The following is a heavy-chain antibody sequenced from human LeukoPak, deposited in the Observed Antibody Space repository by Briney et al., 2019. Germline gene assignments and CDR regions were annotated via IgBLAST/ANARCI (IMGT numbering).Heavy chain of an antibody. CDR3: ARDIGKDSSSWYWFDP. D-gene: IGHD6-13*01. J-gene: IGHJ5*02. CDR2: ISSSSSYI. Sequence: PGGSLRLSCAASGSTFSSYSMNWVRQAPGKGLEWVSSISSSSSYIYYADSVKGRFTISRDNAKNSLYLQMNSLRAEDTAVYYCARDIGKDSSSWYWFDPWGQGTLVTVSS. V-gene: IGHV3-21*01. CDR1: GSTFSSYS.